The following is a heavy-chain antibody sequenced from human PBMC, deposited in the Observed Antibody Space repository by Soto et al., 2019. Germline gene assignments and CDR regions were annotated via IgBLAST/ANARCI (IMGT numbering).Heavy chain of an antibody. D-gene: IGHD6-13*01. V-gene: IGHV6-1*01. CDR3: AREFRGRAAAHSYYGMDI. J-gene: IGHJ6*02. CDR1: GDSVSSNSAA. CDR2: TYYRSKWYN. Sequence: QVQLQQSGPGLVKPSQTLSLTCAISGDSVSSNSAAWNWIRQSPSRGLEWLGSTYYRSKWYNDFAVSVQMRITIIPDTSKIQDSLELNSVPPEDTAVYYCAREFRGRAAAHSYYGMDIWGQGTTVTVSS.